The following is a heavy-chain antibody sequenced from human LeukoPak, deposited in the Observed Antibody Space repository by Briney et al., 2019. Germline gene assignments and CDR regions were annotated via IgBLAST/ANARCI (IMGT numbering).Heavy chain of an antibody. J-gene: IGHJ3*02. D-gene: IGHD3-10*01. CDR1: GFTFSSYS. CDR3: ARDHYGSGSAFDI. Sequence: VESGGGLVKPGGSLRLSCAASGFTFSSYSMNWVRQAPGKGLEWVSSISSSSSYIYYADSVKGRFTISRYNAKNSLYLQMNSLRAEDTAVYYCARDHYGSGSAFDIWGQGTMVTVSS. CDR2: ISSSSSYI. V-gene: IGHV3-21*01.